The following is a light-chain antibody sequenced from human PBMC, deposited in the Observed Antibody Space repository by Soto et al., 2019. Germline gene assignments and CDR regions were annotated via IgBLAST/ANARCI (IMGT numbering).Light chain of an antibody. J-gene: IGLJ3*02. CDR2: EVS. V-gene: IGLV2-18*02. CDR1: SSDVGSYNR. CDR3: GSYAGSYTWV. Sequence: QSALTQPRSVSGSPGQSVTISCTGTSSDVGSYNRVSWYQQPPGTAPKLMIYEVSNRPSGVSNRFSGSKSGNTASLTISGLQAEDEADYYCGSYAGSYTWVFGGGTKVTVL.